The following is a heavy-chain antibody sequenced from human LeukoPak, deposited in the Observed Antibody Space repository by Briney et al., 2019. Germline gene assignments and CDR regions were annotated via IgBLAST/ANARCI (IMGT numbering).Heavy chain of an antibody. J-gene: IGHJ4*02. CDR1: GNIFTAYY. Sequence: GASVKLSCKASGNIFTAYYLHWVRQAPGQGPEWMGFIHPQSGRPSLAQQFQDRLTLSRDMSAGTVSLTLNRLKSEDTAIYYCAVADRNFGVLFPPYWGQGSPVTVSS. V-gene: IGHV1-46*01. CDR3: AVADRNFGVLFPPY. D-gene: IGHD3-3*01. CDR2: IHPQSGRP.